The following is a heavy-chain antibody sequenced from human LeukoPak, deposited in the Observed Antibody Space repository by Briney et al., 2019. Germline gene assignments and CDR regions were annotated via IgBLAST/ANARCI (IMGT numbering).Heavy chain of an antibody. Sequence: PGGSLRLSCAASGFTFSSYAMSWVRQAPGKGLEWVSAISGSGGSTYYADSVKGRFTISRDNSKNTLYLQMNSLRAEDTAVYYCAREDVVVVAGNREYYYGMDVWGQGTTVTVSS. D-gene: IGHD2-15*01. CDR3: AREDVVVVAGNREYYYGMDV. CDR2: ISGSGGST. V-gene: IGHV3-23*01. J-gene: IGHJ6*02. CDR1: GFTFSSYA.